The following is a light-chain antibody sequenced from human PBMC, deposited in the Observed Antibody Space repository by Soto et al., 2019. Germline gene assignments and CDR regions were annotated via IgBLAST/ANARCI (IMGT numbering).Light chain of an antibody. CDR1: SGHSSYA. J-gene: IGLJ2*01. V-gene: IGLV4-69*01. CDR3: QTWGTGIQV. CDR2: VNSDGSH. Sequence: QSVLTQSPSASASLGASVKLTCTLSSGHSSYASAWHQQQPEKGPRYLMKVNSDGSHSKGDGIPDRFSGSSSGAERYLTIPSLQSEDEADYYCQTWGTGIQVFGGGTKVTVL.